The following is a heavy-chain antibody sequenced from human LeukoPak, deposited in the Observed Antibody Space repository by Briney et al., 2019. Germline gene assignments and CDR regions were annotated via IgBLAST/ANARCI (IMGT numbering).Heavy chain of an antibody. D-gene: IGHD6-13*01. CDR1: GGTFSGNH. J-gene: IGHJ4*02. Sequence: SETLSLTCAAFGGTFSGNHWTWMRQPPGKGLEWIGEIHQSGSTNYNPSLQSRVTISVDTSKNQFSLKLSSVTAADTAVYYCAKEGTYTSTSYFFDYSGQGALVTVSS. V-gene: IGHV4-34*01. CDR2: IHQSGST. CDR3: AKEGTYTSTSYFFDY.